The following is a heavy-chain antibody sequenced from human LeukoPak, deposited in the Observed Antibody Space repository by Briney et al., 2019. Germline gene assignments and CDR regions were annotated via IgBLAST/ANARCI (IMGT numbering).Heavy chain of an antibody. D-gene: IGHD4-17*01. Sequence: ASVKVSCKASGYTFSSFGMNWVRQAPGQGLDWMGWINTNTGNPTYAQGFTGRFVFSLDTSVSTAYLQISSLKAEDTAVYYCARDLGYDYGDSSDYWGQGTLVTVSS. J-gene: IGHJ4*02. CDR3: ARDLGYDYGDSSDY. CDR1: GYTFSSFG. V-gene: IGHV7-4-1*02. CDR2: INTNTGNP.